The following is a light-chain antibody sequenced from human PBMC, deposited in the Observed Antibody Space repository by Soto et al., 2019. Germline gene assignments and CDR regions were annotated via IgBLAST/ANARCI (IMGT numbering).Light chain of an antibody. CDR2: WAS. J-gene: IGKJ1*01. Sequence: DIVMTQSPDSLAVSLGERATINCKSSQSVLYSSNNKNYLAWYQQKPGQPPKLLIYWASTRESGVPDRFSGSGSGTDLTLTISSLQAEAVAVYYCQQYYSTPPWTFGQGTKVEIK. CDR1: QSVLYSSNNKNY. CDR3: QQYYSTPPWT. V-gene: IGKV4-1*01.